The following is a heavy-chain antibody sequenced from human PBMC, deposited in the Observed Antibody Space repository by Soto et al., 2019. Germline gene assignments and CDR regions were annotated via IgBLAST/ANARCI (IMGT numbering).Heavy chain of an antibody. CDR2: ISGSGNNT. CDR3: AKEGPVYYYDSSGYFDY. Sequence: EVQLLESGGGLLQPGESLRLSCAASGFTFTSYAMSWVRQAPGKGLEWVSGISGSGNNTYYADSVKGRFTISRDNSKNTLYLQMNSLSAEDTAVYYCAKEGPVYYYDSSGYFDYWGQGTLVTVSS. V-gene: IGHV3-23*01. CDR1: GFTFTSYA. J-gene: IGHJ4*02. D-gene: IGHD3-22*01.